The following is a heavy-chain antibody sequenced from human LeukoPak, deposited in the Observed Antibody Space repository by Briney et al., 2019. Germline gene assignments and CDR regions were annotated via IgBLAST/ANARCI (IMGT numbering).Heavy chain of an antibody. D-gene: IGHD4/OR15-4a*01. CDR3: ANEEVPNDY. Sequence: WGSLRLSCAVSRFPFSTHAMSWVRQAPGGGLEWVSGISISGDVTYYADAVQGRFIISRDNSRNTVYLQMNSLRVEDTAVYYCANEEVPNDYWGQGTLVTVSS. CDR1: RFPFSTHA. J-gene: IGHJ4*02. V-gene: IGHV3-23*01. CDR2: ISISGDVT.